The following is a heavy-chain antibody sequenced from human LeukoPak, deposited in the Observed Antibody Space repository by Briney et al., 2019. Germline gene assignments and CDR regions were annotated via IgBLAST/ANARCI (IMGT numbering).Heavy chain of an antibody. CDR2: ISGSGGST. CDR1: GFSFSSYA. CDR3: ARDLYADFWSGSVFDY. V-gene: IGHV3-23*01. D-gene: IGHD3-3*01. J-gene: IGHJ4*02. Sequence: GGSLRLSCEASGFSFSSYATSWVRQAPGKGLEWVSGISGSGGSTYYAGSVKGRFTISRDISKNTLYLQMNSLRAEDTAVYYFARDLYADFWSGSVFDYWGRGTLVTVSS.